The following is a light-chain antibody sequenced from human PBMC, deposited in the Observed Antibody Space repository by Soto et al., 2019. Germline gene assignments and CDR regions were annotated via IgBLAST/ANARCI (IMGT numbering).Light chain of an antibody. Sequence: EVVLTQSPDTLSLSPGETDTLSCSASQAVTGNYLAWYQQKPGQAPRLLIYGTSNRATGIPYRFSGSGSGTDFTRTISRLKPEDFAVYYCQQCGPSLRDNLGQGTQLAIK. V-gene: IGKV3-20*01. CDR1: QAVTGNY. CDR2: GTS. CDR3: QQCGPSLRDN. J-gene: IGKJ2*01.